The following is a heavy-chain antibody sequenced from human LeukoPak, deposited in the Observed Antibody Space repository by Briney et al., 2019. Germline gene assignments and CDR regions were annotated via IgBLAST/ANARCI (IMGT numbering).Heavy chain of an antibody. D-gene: IGHD3-22*01. Sequence: GRSLRLSCAASGFTFSSYGMHWVRQAPGKGLEWVAVISYDGSNKYYADSVKGRFTISRDNSKNTLYLRMNSLRAEDTAVYYCADYYDSSGYYPPPPEGYWGQGTLVTVSS. CDR1: GFTFSSYG. CDR3: ADYYDSSGYYPPPPEGY. J-gene: IGHJ4*02. CDR2: ISYDGSNK. V-gene: IGHV3-30*03.